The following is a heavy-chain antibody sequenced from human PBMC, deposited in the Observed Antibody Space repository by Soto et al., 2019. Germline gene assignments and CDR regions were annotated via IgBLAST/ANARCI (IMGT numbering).Heavy chain of an antibody. D-gene: IGHD4-4*01. J-gene: IGHJ6*02. CDR2: ISAYNSNT. CDR1: GYTFTSYG. CDR3: AREIYSNYCYYAMDV. V-gene: IGHV1-18*04. Sequence: ASVKVSCKASGYTFTSYGISWVRQAPGQGLEWMGWISAYNSNTNYAQKLQGRVTMTTDTSTSTAYMEVRSLRSDDTAVYYCAREIYSNYCYYAMDVWGQGTTVTVSS.